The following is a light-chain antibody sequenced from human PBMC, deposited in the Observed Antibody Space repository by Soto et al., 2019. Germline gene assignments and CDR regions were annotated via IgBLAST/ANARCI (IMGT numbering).Light chain of an antibody. CDR3: QQRSTWPLFS. Sequence: EIVLTQSPATLSLSPGERATLSCRASQSVSSYLAWYQQKPGQAPRLLIYEASNRATGIPARFSGSGSGTDFTLTISSLEPEDFAVYYCQQRSTWPLFSFGPGTKVDIK. CDR2: EAS. CDR1: QSVSSY. V-gene: IGKV3-11*01. J-gene: IGKJ3*01.